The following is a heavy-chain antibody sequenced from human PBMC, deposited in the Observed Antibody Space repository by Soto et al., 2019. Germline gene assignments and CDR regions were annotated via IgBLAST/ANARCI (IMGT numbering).Heavy chain of an antibody. J-gene: IGHJ4*02. V-gene: IGHV4-59*01. Sequence: SETLSLTCTVSGGSISSYYWSWIRQPPGKGLEWIGYIFYSGTTNYNPSLKSRITISGDTSKNQFSLKLTSVTAADTAVYYCARLNNFFDYWGQGTLVTVSS. CDR1: GGSISSYY. CDR2: IFYSGTT. CDR3: ARLNNFFDY.